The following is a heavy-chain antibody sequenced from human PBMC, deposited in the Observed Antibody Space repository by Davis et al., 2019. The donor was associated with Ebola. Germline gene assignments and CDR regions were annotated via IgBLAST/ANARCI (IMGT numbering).Heavy chain of an antibody. Sequence: GESLKISCAASGFTFSSYGMHWVRQAPGKGLEWVAVISYDGRNKYYADSVKGRFTISRDNSKNTLYLQMNSLRAENTAVYYCARARFSSSSYWGQGTLVTVSS. V-gene: IGHV3-30*03. D-gene: IGHD6-13*01. CDR1: GFTFSSYG. J-gene: IGHJ4*02. CDR3: ARARFSSSSY. CDR2: ISYDGRNK.